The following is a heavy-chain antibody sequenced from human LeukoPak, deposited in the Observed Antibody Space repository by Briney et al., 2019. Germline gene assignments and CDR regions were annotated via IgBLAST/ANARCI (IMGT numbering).Heavy chain of an antibody. CDR1: GFTFSTYG. D-gene: IGHD1-14*01. J-gene: IGHJ4*02. V-gene: IGHV3-74*01. CDR2: INADGSDT. Sequence: GGSLRLSCAASGFTFSTYGMHWVRQAPGKGLVWVSRINADGSDTNYADSVRGRFTNSRDNAKNMFYLQMNSLTTDDTAVYYCARSDRAFDYWGQGTMVTVSS. CDR3: ARSDRAFDY.